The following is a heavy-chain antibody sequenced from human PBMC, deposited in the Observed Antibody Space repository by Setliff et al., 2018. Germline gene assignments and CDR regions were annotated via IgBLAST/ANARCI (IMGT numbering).Heavy chain of an antibody. CDR3: ARHPPPPNYFDIGARDS. CDR1: GGPLNSYS. Sequence: SVKVSCKASGGPLNSYSFSWVRQAPGQGLEWMGRIIPVLDITRYSQKFQGRVTITADKSTGIIYMELTSLRSDDTAVYYCARHPPPPNYFDIGARDSWGQGTLVTVSS. D-gene: IGHD3-22*01. J-gene: IGHJ4*02. V-gene: IGHV1-69*02. CDR2: IIPVLDIT.